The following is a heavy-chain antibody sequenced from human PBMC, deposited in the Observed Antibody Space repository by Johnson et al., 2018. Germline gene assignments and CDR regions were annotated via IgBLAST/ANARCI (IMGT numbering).Heavy chain of an antibody. V-gene: IGHV3-11*04. CDR1: GFTFSDYY. D-gene: IGHD3-22*01. CDR3: ARPTLPYYYDSSGFDNWYFDL. CDR2: ISSSGSTI. Sequence: QVQLVQSGGGLVKPGGSLRLSCAASGFTFSDYYMSWIRQAPGTGLEWVSYISSSGSTIYYADSVKGRFTISRDNAKNSLYLQMNSLRAEETAVYYCARPTLPYYYDSSGFDNWYFDLWGRGTLVTVSS. J-gene: IGHJ2*01.